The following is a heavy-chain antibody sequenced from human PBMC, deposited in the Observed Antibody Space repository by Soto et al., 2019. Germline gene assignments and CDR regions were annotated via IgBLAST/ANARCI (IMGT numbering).Heavy chain of an antibody. D-gene: IGHD2-21*02. V-gene: IGHV4-59*01. Sequence: SETLSLTCTVSGGSIISYYWSWMRQPPGKGLEWIGYIYYSGSTNYNPSLKSRVTISVDTSKNQFSLKLSSVTAADTAVYYCARCGGDCYLGTSFDYWGQGTLVTVPQ. CDR3: ARCGGDCYLGTSFDY. CDR2: IYYSGST. CDR1: GGSIISYY. J-gene: IGHJ4*02.